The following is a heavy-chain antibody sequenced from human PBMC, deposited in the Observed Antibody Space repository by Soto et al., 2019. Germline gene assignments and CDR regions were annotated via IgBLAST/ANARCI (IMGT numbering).Heavy chain of an antibody. J-gene: IGHJ5*02. CDR3: VRGSYGDYAS. Sequence: EVQLVESGGGLVKPGGSLRLSCAASGFTFSAYNMNWVRQAPGKGLEWVSSLDPSSTYIYYADSVKGRFTISRYNAKKSLFLRLTSLRADDTALYYCVRGSYGDYASWGQGTLVTVSS. D-gene: IGHD4-17*01. V-gene: IGHV3-21*02. CDR2: LDPSSTYI. CDR1: GFTFSAYN.